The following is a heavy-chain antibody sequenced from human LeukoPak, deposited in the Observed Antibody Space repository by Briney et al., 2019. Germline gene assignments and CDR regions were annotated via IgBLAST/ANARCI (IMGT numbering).Heavy chain of an antibody. CDR1: GGTFSSYA. Sequence: AASVKVSCKASGGTFSSYAISWVRQAPGQGLEWMGWISAYNGNTNYAQKLQGRVTMTTDTSTSTAYMELRSLRSDDTAVYYCARVFSGSYSDAFDIWGQGTVVTVSS. CDR3: ARVFSGSYSDAFDI. V-gene: IGHV1-18*01. J-gene: IGHJ3*02. D-gene: IGHD1-26*01. CDR2: ISAYNGNT.